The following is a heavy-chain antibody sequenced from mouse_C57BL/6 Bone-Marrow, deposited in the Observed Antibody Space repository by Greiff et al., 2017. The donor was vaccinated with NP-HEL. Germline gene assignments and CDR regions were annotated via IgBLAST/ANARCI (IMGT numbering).Heavy chain of an antibody. CDR2: ISNGGGST. CDR1: GFTFSDYY. D-gene: IGHD1-1*01. CDR3: ARGYYGSSFAVYFDY. J-gene: IGHJ2*01. V-gene: IGHV5-12*01. Sequence: DVMLVESGGGLVQPGGSLKLSCAASGFTFSDYYMYWVRQTPEKRLEWVAYISNGGGSTYYPDTVKGRFTISRDNAKNTLYLQMSRLKSEDTAMYYCARGYYGSSFAVYFDYWGQGTTLTVSS.